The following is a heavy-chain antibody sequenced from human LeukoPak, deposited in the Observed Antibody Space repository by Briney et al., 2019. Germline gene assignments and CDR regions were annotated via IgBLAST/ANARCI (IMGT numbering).Heavy chain of an antibody. J-gene: IGHJ4*02. D-gene: IGHD1-1*01. CDR3: ASGELDSLYYFDY. Sequence: GGSLRLSCAASGFTFSNYWMHWVRQAPGKGLVWVSRIHTDGISTTYADSVKGRFTISRDNAKNTLYLQMNSLRAEDTAVYYCASGELDSLYYFDYWGQGTLVTVSA. CDR1: GFTFSNYW. V-gene: IGHV3-74*01. CDR2: IHTDGIST.